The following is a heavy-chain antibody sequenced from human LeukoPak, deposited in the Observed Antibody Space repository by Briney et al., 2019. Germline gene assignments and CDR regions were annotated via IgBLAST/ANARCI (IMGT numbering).Heavy chain of an antibody. CDR3: ARVVRGNPFDY. J-gene: IGHJ4*02. CDR1: GGSISSGGYS. V-gene: IGHV4-30-2*01. CDR2: IYHSGST. D-gene: IGHD3-10*01. Sequence: PSETLSLTCAVSGGSISSGGYSWSWIRQPPGKGLEWIGYIYHSGSTYYNPSLKSRVTISVDTSKNQFPLKLSSVTAADTAVYYCARVVRGNPFDYWGQGTLVTVSS.